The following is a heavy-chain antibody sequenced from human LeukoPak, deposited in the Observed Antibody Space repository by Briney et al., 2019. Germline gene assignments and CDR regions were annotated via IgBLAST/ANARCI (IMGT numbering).Heavy chain of an antibody. CDR2: IYYSGST. D-gene: IGHD6-19*01. J-gene: IGHJ4*02. Sequence: SETLSLTCTVSGDSISSYYWNWLRQPPGKGLEWIGYIYYSGSTKYNASLKSRVTISLDTSNNQFSLKLRSMTAADTAVYYCARSYSSGPFDLWGQGTLVIASS. CDR1: GDSISSYY. CDR3: ARSYSSGPFDL. V-gene: IGHV4-59*01.